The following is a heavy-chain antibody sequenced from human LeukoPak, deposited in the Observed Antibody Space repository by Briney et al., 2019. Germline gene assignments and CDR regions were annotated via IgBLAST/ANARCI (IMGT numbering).Heavy chain of an antibody. D-gene: IGHD3-22*01. CDR1: GGSISSGCYS. V-gene: IGHV4-30-2*01. CDR2: IYHSEST. CDR3: ARYTYYYDSSGYHYYWYFGL. Sequence: SQTLSLTCAVSGGSISSGCYSWIWIPQPPGKGLEWIGYIYHSESTYYNLSLKSRVTISVARSKNQFSLKLSSVTAADTAVYYCARYTYYYDSSGYHYYWYFGLWGGGTLVTVSS. J-gene: IGHJ2*01.